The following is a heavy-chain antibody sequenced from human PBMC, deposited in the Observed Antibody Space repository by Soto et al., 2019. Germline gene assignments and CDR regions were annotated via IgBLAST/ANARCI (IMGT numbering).Heavy chain of an antibody. CDR1: GGTFSSYA. CDR3: ARDLWFGESFRYYFDY. CDR2: IIPIFGTA. V-gene: IGHV1-69*13. Sequence: GASVKVSCKASGGTFSSYAISWVRQAPGQGLEWMGGIIPIFGTANYAQRFQGRVTITADESTSTAYMELSSLTSEDTAVYYCARDLWFGESFRYYFDYWAQGTLVTVSS. D-gene: IGHD3-10*01. J-gene: IGHJ4*02.